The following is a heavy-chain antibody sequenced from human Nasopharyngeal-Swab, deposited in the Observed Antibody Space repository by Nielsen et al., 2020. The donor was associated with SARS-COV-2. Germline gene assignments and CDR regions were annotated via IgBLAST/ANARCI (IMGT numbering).Heavy chain of an antibody. D-gene: IGHD3-10*01. Sequence: WIRQPPGKGLEWIGSIYYSGSTYYNPSLKSRVTISVDTSKNQFSLELSSVTAADTAVYYCATRDYYGSGTMGIPFDYWGQGTLVTVSS. V-gene: IGHV4-39*01. CDR3: ATRDYYGSGTMGIPFDY. J-gene: IGHJ4*02. CDR2: IYYSGST.